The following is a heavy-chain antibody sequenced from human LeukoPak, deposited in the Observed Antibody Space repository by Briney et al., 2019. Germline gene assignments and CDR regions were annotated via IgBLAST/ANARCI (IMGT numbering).Heavy chain of an antibody. D-gene: IGHD6-19*01. CDR1: GGSISSSSYY. CDR2: IYYSGST. V-gene: IGHV4-39*07. CDR3: ARAVGAVAGIQVNYYYYYMDV. J-gene: IGHJ6*03. Sequence: SETLSLTCTVPGGSISSSSYYWGWIRQPPGKGLEWIGSIYYSGSTYYNPSLKSRVTISVDTSKNQFSLKLSSVTAADTAVYYCARAVGAVAGIQVNYYYYYMDVWGKGTTVTVSS.